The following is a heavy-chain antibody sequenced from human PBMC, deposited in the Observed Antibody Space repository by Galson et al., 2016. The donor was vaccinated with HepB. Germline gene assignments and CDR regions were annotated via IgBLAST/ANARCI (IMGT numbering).Heavy chain of an antibody. D-gene: IGHD3-9*01. CDR1: GFTFSTYS. Sequence: SLRLSCAASGFTFSTYSMNWVRQAPGKGLEWIAYIRGGNTNTDYAVSVKGRFTISRDDATNSLFLQMNSLRDEDTAIYYCERDHDWAFDYWGQGTLVSVSS. J-gene: IGHJ4*02. CDR2: IRGGNTNT. CDR3: ERDHDWAFDY. V-gene: IGHV3-48*02.